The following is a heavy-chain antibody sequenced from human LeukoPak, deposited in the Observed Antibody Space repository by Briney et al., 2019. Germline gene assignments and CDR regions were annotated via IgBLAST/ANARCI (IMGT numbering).Heavy chain of an antibody. V-gene: IGHV4-59*01. CDR3: ARGRQLVDY. D-gene: IGHD6-6*01. CDR1: GGSFSGYY. Sequence: SETLSLTCAVYGGSFSGYYWSWIRQPPGKGLEWIGYIYYSGSTNYNPSLKSRVTISVDTSKNQFSLRLSSVTAADTAVYYCARGRQLVDYWGQGTLVTVSS. J-gene: IGHJ4*02. CDR2: IYYSGST.